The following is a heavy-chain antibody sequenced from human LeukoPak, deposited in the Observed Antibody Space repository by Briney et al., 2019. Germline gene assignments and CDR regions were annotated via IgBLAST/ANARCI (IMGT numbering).Heavy chain of an antibody. CDR1: GGSIISNY. CDR2: IYGSGIT. J-gene: IGHJ6*03. Sequence: SETLSLTCTVSGGSIISNYWSWIRQSAGTGLEWIGRIYGSGITDYNPSLKSRATMSLDTSRKQSSLRLTSVTAADTAVYYCARLKFYDSTGYSPGYYMDVWGKGTTVSVFS. D-gene: IGHD3-22*01. V-gene: IGHV4-4*07. CDR3: ARLKFYDSTGYSPGYYMDV.